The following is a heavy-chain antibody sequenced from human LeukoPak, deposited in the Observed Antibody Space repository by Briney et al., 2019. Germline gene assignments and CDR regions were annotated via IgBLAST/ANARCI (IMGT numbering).Heavy chain of an antibody. CDR2: ITHSGRT. CDR3: AISNDYGDYVIDY. V-gene: IGHV4-34*01. Sequence: SETLSLTCAVYVGSFSGYYWSGIREPPGRGLEWIGEITHSGRTNYNPSLKSRVTISVDTSKNQFSLKLSSVTAADTAVYYCAISNDYGDYVIDYWGQGTLVTVSS. J-gene: IGHJ4*02. CDR1: VGSFSGYY. D-gene: IGHD4-17*01.